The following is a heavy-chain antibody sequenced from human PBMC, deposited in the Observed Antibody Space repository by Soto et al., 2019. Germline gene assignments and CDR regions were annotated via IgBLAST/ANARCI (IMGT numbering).Heavy chain of an antibody. J-gene: IGHJ4*01. CDR2: IYYSGST. CDR3: AGDARGPYDH. V-gene: IGHV4-59*01. Sequence: YGSCIRQAPGKGLEWIGYIYYSGSTTYNPSLKSRVTMSADTSKDQFSLKLNSVTAEDTTVYYCAGDARGPYDHWGPVTVVTVS. D-gene: IGHD2-15*01. CDR1: Y.